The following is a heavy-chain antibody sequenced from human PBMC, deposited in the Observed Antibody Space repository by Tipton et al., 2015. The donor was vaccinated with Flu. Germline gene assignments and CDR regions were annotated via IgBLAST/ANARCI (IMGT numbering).Heavy chain of an antibody. V-gene: IGHV3-74*01. CDR3: ARGSSGWSPNYFFYGMDV. CDR2: INSDGSST. Sequence: SLRLSCAASGFTFSSYWMHWVRQAPGKGLVWVSRINSDGSSTSYADSVKGRFTISRDNAKNTLYLQMNSLRAEDTAVYYCARGSSGWSPNYFFYGMDVWGQGTPVTVSS. D-gene: IGHD6-19*01. CDR1: GFTFSSYW. J-gene: IGHJ6*02.